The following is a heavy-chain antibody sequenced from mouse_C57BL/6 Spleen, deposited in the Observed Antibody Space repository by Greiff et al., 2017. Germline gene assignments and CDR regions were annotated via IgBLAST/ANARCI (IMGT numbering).Heavy chain of an antibody. CDR1: GFTFSDYY. CDR2: ISNGGGST. J-gene: IGHJ4*01. CDR3: ARARLGYYYAMDY. V-gene: IGHV5-12*01. D-gene: IGHD4-1*01. Sequence: EVQRVESGGGLVQPGGSLKLSCAASGFTFSDYYMYWVRQTPEKRLEWVAYISNGGGSTYYPDTVKGRFTISRDNAKNTLYLQMSRLKSEDTAMYYCARARLGYYYAMDYWGQGTSVTVSS.